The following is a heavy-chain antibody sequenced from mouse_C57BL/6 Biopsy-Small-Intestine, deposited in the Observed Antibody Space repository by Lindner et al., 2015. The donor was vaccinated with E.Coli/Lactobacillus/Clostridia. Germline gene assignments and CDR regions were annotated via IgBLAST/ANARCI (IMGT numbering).Heavy chain of an antibody. V-gene: IGHV1-81*01. Sequence: VQLQESGAELARPGASVKLSCEASGYTFTSYGISWVKQRTGQGLEWIGEIYPRSGNTYYNEKFKGKATLTADKSSSTAYMELRSLTSEDSAVYFCARSEDYDGYAMDYWGQGTSVTVSS. CDR2: IYPRSGNT. J-gene: IGHJ4*01. CDR1: GYTFTSYG. CDR3: ARSEDYDGYAMDY. D-gene: IGHD2-4*01.